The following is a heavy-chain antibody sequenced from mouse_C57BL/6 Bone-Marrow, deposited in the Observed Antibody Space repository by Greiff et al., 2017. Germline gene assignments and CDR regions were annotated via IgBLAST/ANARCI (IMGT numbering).Heavy chain of an antibody. CDR1: GYTFTSYW. D-gene: IGHD2-5*01. V-gene: IGHV1-64*01. J-gene: IGHJ3*01. Sequence: QVQLQQSGAELVKPGASVKLSCTASGYTFTSYWMHWVKQRPGQGLEWIGMIHPNSGSTNYNEKFKSKATLTVDKSSSTAYMQLSSLTSEDSAVYYCARMGHYSNYGFAYWGQGTLVTVSA. CDR3: ARMGHYSNYGFAY. CDR2: IHPNSGST.